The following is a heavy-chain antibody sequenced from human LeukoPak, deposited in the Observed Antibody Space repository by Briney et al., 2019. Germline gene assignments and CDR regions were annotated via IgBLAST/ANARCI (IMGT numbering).Heavy chain of an antibody. CDR2: IYHSGST. CDR1: GGSISSYY. J-gene: IGHJ6*02. V-gene: IGHV4-59*01. CDR3: ARDDSYYGMDV. Sequence: SETLSLTCTVSGGSISSYYWSWIRQPPGKGLEWIGYIYHSGSTNYNPSLKSRVTISVDTSKNQFSLKLSSVTAADTAVYYCARDDSYYGMDVWGQGTTVTVSS.